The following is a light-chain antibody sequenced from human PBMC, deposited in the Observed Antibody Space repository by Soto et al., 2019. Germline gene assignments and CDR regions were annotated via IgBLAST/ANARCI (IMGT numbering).Light chain of an antibody. CDR2: WAS. Sequence: DIVMTQSPDSLAVSLGERATINCKSSQIVLYSSNNRNYLAWYQQKPGQPPKLLIYWASTRESGVPDRFSGSGSGTDFTLTISRLQAEDVAVYYCQQYYSAPYTFGQGTKVEIK. V-gene: IGKV4-1*01. J-gene: IGKJ2*01. CDR1: QIVLYSSNNRNY. CDR3: QQYYSAPYT.